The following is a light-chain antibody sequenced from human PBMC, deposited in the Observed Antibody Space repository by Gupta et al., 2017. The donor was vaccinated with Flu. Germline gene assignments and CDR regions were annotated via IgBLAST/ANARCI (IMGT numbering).Light chain of an antibody. CDR1: SSNVGNYNL. J-gene: IGLJ2*01. CDR2: EGA. Sequence: SINISCTGTSSNVGNYNLVSWYQHVPGKAPQLLIYEGARRPEGVSTRFSGSKSGNTASQTSSGLQADDEDDYYCCSYAGCHILVFGGGTKVNVL. CDR3: CSYAGCHILV. V-gene: IGLV2-23*01.